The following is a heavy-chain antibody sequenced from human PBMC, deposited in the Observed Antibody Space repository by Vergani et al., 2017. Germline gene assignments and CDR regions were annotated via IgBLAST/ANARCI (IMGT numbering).Heavy chain of an antibody. CDR2: IDHTGRP. Sequence: QVQLQQWGGGLLKPSETLSLTCVVNGGSFTSYHWTWIRQSPGEGLEWVGDIDHTGRPAYNPSLKSRLTMSVDKSRNQFSLTFNSVTATDTAIYFCARVNTETNGHLYYYYYMDVWGQGTAVTVS. D-gene: IGHD4-11*01. CDR1: GGSFTSYH. V-gene: IGHV4-34*01. CDR3: ARVNTETNGHLYYYYYMDV. J-gene: IGHJ6*03.